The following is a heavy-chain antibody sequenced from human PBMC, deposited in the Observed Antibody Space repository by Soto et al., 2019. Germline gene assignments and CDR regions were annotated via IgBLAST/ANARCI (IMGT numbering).Heavy chain of an antibody. CDR1: GGSFRREA. D-gene: IGHD2-15*01. J-gene: IGHJ3*01. CDR3: ARGQEFGGNSDAFDV. V-gene: IGHV1-69*12. Sequence: QVQLVQSGAEVKKPGSSVKVSCKASGGSFRREAINWVRQAPGQGPAWMGGILPFFGTADYAQKFQGRVTRTADVSTATVYMELGSLRFEDTAVYYCARGQEFGGNSDAFDVWGQGTMVIVSS. CDR2: ILPFFGTA.